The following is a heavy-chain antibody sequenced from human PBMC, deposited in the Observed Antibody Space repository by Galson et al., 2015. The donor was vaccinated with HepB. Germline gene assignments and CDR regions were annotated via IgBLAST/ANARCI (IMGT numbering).Heavy chain of an antibody. CDR3: AREKTGDYYYYYMDV. J-gene: IGHJ6*03. Sequence: SLRLSCAASGFTFSSYGMHWVRQAPGKGLEWVAVIWYDGSNKYYADSVKGRFTISRDNSKNTLYLQMNSLRAEDTAVYYCAREKTGDYYYYYMDVWGKGTTVTVSS. V-gene: IGHV3-33*01. CDR1: GFTFSSYG. D-gene: IGHD3-10*01. CDR2: IWYDGSNK.